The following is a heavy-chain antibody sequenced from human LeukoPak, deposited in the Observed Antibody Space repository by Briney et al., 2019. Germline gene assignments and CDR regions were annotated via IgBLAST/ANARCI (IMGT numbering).Heavy chain of an antibody. J-gene: IGHJ4*02. V-gene: IGHV3-30*02. CDR1: GFTFSSYG. CDR3: ARDPPPYYYDSSGYYPTAYFDY. D-gene: IGHD3-22*01. Sequence: GGSLRLSCAASGFTFSSYGMHWVRQAPGKGLEWVAFIRYDGSNKYYADSVKGRFTISRDNAKNSLYLQMNSLRAEDTAVYYCARDPPPYYYDSSGYYPTAYFDYWGQGTLVTVSS. CDR2: IRYDGSNK.